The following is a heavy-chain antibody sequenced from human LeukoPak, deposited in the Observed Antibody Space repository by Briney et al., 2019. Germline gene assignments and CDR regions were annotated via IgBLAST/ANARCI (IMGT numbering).Heavy chain of an antibody. CDR1: GGSISSYY. CDR3: ARACTGSTSIFHH. CDR2: ISDSASN. J-gene: IGHJ1*01. D-gene: IGHD1-7*01. V-gene: IGHV4-59*07. Sequence: PSDTLSLTCTVSGGSISSYYWNWLRQPPGKGLEWIVYISDSASNKYNPSLKSRITISVATSKYQLSLRVASVAAADTDVYYCARACTGSTSIFHHWGQGTLVTVSS.